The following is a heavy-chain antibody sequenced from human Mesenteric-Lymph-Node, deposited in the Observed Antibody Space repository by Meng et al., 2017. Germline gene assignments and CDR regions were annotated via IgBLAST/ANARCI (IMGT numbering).Heavy chain of an antibody. CDR1: GYIFTNYD. Sequence: VQLVQSGADAKKPGASMKVSCEASGYIFTNYDISWVRQAPGQGLEWMGWISVKNGEAKYPQNFQGRVTMTTDTTTSTAYMELRSLTSDDTAVYYCARYVPNGSFWYFDFWGRGTLVTVSS. CDR2: ISVKNGEA. J-gene: IGHJ2*01. D-gene: IGHD6-13*01. CDR3: ARYVPNGSFWYFDF. V-gene: IGHV1-18*01.